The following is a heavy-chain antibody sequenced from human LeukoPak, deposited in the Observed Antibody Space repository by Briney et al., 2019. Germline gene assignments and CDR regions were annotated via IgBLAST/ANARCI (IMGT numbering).Heavy chain of an antibody. J-gene: IGHJ4*02. V-gene: IGHV1-18*01. CDR1: GCTFTSYG. Sequence: ASVKVSCKGSGCTFTSYGISWVRQAPGQGLEWMGWISAYNGNTNYAQKLQGRVTMTTDTSTSTAYMELRSLRSDDTAVYYCARGDSSGYVWPSVDYWGQGTLVTVSS. D-gene: IGHD3-22*01. CDR2: ISAYNGNT. CDR3: ARGDSSGYVWPSVDY.